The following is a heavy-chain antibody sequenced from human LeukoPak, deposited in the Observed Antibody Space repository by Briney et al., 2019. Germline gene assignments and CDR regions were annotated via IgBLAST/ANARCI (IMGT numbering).Heavy chain of an antibody. Sequence: GGSLRLSCAASGFTFSSYAMSWVRQAPGKGLEWVSAISGSGGSTYYADSVKGRFTISRDNSKNTLYLQMNSLRAEDTAVYYCAKRRYDSSGYYTFDYWGQGTLVTVSS. CDR1: GFTFSSYA. V-gene: IGHV3-23*01. J-gene: IGHJ4*02. CDR3: AKRRYDSSGYYTFDY. CDR2: ISGSGGST. D-gene: IGHD3-22*01.